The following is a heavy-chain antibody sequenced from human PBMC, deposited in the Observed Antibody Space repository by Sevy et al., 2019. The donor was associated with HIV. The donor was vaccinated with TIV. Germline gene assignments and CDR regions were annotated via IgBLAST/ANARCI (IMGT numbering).Heavy chain of an antibody. J-gene: IGHJ4*01. CDR2: ISYEGTET. D-gene: IGHD1-26*01. CDR1: GFAFSTHA. Sequence: GESLKTSCAASGFAFSTHAMHWVRQAPGKGLEWVAVISYEGTETFYAASVEGRFTISRDNSKNMLSLQINSLRPEDTAVYYCARDGGYSVKWYPLYWGHGTLVTVSS. CDR3: ARDGGYSVKWYPLY. V-gene: IGHV3-30-3*01.